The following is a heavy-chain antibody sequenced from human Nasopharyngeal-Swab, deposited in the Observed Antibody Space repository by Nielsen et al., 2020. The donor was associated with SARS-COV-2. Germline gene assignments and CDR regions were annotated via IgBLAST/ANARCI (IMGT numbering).Heavy chain of an antibody. Sequence: GESLKISCAASGFTFSSYAMNWVRQAPGKGLEWVSAISRTSSTYYADSVKGRFTVSRDNSKNTLYLQMNSLRAEDTAVYYCAKDRGVLSMVLRFQHWGQGTLVTVSS. V-gene: IGHV3-23*01. CDR3: AKDRGVLSMVLRFQH. CDR2: ISRTSST. CDR1: GFTFSSYA. D-gene: IGHD3-10*01. J-gene: IGHJ1*01.